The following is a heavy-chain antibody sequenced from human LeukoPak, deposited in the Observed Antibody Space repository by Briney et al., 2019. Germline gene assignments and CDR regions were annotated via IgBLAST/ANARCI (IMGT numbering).Heavy chain of an antibody. J-gene: IGHJ4*02. Sequence: GASVKVSCKASGGTFSSYAISWVRQAPGQGLEWMGRIIPILGIANYAQKFQGRVTITADKSTSTAYMELSSLRSEDTAVHYCARGGGANWGLFDYWGQGTLVTVSS. D-gene: IGHD7-27*01. CDR3: ARGGGANWGLFDY. V-gene: IGHV1-69*04. CDR1: GGTFSSYA. CDR2: IIPILGIA.